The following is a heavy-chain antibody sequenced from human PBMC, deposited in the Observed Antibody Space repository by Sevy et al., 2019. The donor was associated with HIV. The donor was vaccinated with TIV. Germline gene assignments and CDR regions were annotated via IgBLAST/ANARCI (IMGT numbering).Heavy chain of an antibody. V-gene: IGHV3-30*09. CDR1: GFTFRNYA. D-gene: IGHD3-10*01. CDR2: ISYDGSNK. CDR3: AREGQLWFVYYFDN. Sequence: GGCLRLCCTASGFTFRNYAMNWVRQAPGKGLERVALISYDGSNKYYADSVRGRFAISRDNSKNTLYLQMNSLRPEDTAIYYCAREGQLWFVYYFDNWGQGTLVTVSS. J-gene: IGHJ4*02.